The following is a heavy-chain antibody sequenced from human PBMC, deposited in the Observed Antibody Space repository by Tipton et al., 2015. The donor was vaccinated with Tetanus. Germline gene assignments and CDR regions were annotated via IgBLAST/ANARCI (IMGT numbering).Heavy chain of an antibody. D-gene: IGHD3-16*01. CDR1: GLTFSDSW. J-gene: IGHJ4*02. CDR2: INEDGSEI. CDR3: AKGWGSY. V-gene: IGHV3-7*03. Sequence: SLRLSCAVSGLTFSDSWMTWARQAPGRGLEWVANINEDGSEIDYVDSVKGRFTISRDNAKNSLYLQMNSLRPEDTALYYCAKGWGSYWGQGTLVTVSS.